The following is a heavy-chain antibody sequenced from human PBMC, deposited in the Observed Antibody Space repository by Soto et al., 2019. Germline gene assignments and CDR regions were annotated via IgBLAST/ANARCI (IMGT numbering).Heavy chain of an antibody. V-gene: IGHV3-23*01. D-gene: IGHD1-26*01. Sequence: GSLRLSCVASGFTFSSYGMNWVRRAPGKGLEWVSGISGSGGITYYADSVKGRFTISRDNSKDALFLQMNSLRAEETAVYYCARASGSRHYYGMDVWGQGTTVTVSS. CDR1: GFTFSSYG. CDR2: ISGSGGIT. CDR3: ARASGSRHYYGMDV. J-gene: IGHJ6*02.